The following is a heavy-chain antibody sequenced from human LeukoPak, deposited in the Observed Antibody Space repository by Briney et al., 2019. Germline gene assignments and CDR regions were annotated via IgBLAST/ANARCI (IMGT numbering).Heavy chain of an antibody. CDR1: GYTFTSYD. V-gene: IGHV1-8*03. J-gene: IGHJ3*02. CDR2: MNPNSGST. CDR3: ARGATTTDAFDI. D-gene: IGHD1-26*01. Sequence: ASVKVSCKASGYTFTSYDINWVRQATGQGLEWMGWMNPNSGSTGYAQKFQGRVTITRNTSISTAYMELSSLRSEDTAVYYCARGATTTDAFDIWGQGTMVTVSS.